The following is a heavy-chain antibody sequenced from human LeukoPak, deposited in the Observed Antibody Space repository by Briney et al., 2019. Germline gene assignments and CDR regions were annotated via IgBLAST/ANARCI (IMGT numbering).Heavy chain of an antibody. CDR3: ARGDYGAPYYFDY. CDR2: IYHRGST. J-gene: IGHJ4*02. D-gene: IGHD4-17*01. Sequence: SQTLSLTCAVSGGSISSGGYSWSWIRQPPGKGLEWIGYIYHRGSTYYNPSLKSRVTISVDRSKNQFSLKLSSVTAADTAVYYCARGDYGAPYYFDYWGQGTLVTVSS. CDR1: GGSISSGGYS. V-gene: IGHV4-30-2*01.